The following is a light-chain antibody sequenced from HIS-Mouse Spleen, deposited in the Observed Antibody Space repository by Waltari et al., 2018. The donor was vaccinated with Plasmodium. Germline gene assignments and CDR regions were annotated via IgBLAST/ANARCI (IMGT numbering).Light chain of an antibody. CDR1: QSVLYSSNNKNY. J-gene: IGKJ4*01. CDR3: QQYYSTPLT. Sequence: DIVMTQSPDSLAVSLGERATINCKSSQSVLYSSNNKNYLAWYQQKPGQHPTLLIYWASTRESGVPDRFSGSGSGTDFTLTISCLQAEDVAVYYCQQYYSTPLTFGGGTKVEIK. V-gene: IGKV4-1*01. CDR2: WAS.